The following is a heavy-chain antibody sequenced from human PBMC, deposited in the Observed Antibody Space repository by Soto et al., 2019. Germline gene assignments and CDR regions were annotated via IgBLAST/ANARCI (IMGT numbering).Heavy chain of an antibody. J-gene: IGHJ4*02. CDR1: GFTFSDYF. CDR2: ISSSGSTI. V-gene: IGHV3-11*01. D-gene: IGHD3-3*01. Sequence: QVQLVESGGGLVKPGGSLRLSCAASGFTFSDYFINWIRQAPGKGLEWISYISSSGSTIYYADSVKGRFAISRDNAKNSLYLQMHSLRAEDTAVYYCTSGVVGGIFEYWGQGTLVTVSS. CDR3: TSGVVGGIFEY.